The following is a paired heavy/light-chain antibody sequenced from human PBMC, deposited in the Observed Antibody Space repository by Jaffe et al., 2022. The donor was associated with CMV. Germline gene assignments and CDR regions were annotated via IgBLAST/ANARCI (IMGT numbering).Heavy chain of an antibody. CDR2: ISDPQSS. V-gene: IGHV4-39*01. D-gene: IGHD2-15*01. J-gene: IGHJ6*03. CDR1: GGSISSGSYY. Sequence: QLHLQESGPGLVEPSETLSLTCTVSGGSISSGSYYWGWIRQPPGKGLEWLGSISDPQSSYYKPSLKSRLSIFMDTSKNQFSLRLSSVTAADTAIYFCVTLSNEHHRRDIHRGYYSYMDFWGKGTTVFVSS. CDR3: VTLSNEHHRRDIHRGYYSYMDF.
Light chain of an antibody. CDR2: GRN. J-gene: IGLJ1*01. V-gene: IGLV3-19*01. CDR3: NSRDNSGGYHEEV. Sequence: SSELTQDPAVSVALGQTVKITCQGQTLRRYYATWYQQKPGQAPRLVLYGRNNRPSGIPDRFSGSGSGTTAFLTITGAQAEDEADYYCNSRDNSGGYHEEVFGAGTKVTVL. CDR1: TLRRYY.